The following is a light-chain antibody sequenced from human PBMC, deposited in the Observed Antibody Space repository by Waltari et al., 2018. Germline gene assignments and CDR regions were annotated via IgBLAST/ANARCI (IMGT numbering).Light chain of an antibody. CDR3: SSYTSSSTPYV. Sequence: QSALTQPASVSGSPGQSITISCTGASSDVGGYNYVSWYQHHPGKAPKLMIYEVSNRPSGVSNRCSCSKSGNTASLTISGLQAEDEADYYCSSYTSSSTPYVFGTGTKVTVL. CDR2: EVS. V-gene: IGLV2-14*01. J-gene: IGLJ1*01. CDR1: SSDVGGYNY.